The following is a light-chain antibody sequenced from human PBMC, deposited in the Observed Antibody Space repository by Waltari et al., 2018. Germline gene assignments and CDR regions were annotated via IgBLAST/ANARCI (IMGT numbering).Light chain of an antibody. V-gene: IGLV2-11*01. J-gene: IGLJ3*02. Sequence: QSALTQPRSVSESPGQSVTISCTGTLSDVGGYNYFSWYQHHPGKAPKLIIYDVTKRPSGVPDRFSASKSGNTASLTISGLRAEDEADYYCSSYAGTYTGVFGGGTKLTVL. CDR2: DVT. CDR3: SSYAGTYTGV. CDR1: LSDVGGYNY.